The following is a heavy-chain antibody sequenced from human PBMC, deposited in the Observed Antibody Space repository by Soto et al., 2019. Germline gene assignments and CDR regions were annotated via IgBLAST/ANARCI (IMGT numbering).Heavy chain of an antibody. CDR3: ARGNYYGSGNDYYYGMDV. CDR1: GYTFTSYG. J-gene: IGHJ6*02. CDR2: ISAYNGNT. Sequence: WASVKVSCKASGYTFTSYGISWVRQAPGQGLEWMGWISAYNGNTNYAQKLQGRVTMTTDTSTSTAYMELRSLRSDDTAVYYCARGNYYGSGNDYYYGMDVWGQGTTVTVSS. V-gene: IGHV1-18*01. D-gene: IGHD3-10*01.